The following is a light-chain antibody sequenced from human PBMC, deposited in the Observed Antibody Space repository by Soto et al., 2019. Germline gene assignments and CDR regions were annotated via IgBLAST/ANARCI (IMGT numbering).Light chain of an antibody. Sequence: QSALTQPASVSGSPGQSITISCTGTDSDVGGYNYVSWYQQHPGKAPKLLIYGVSDRPSGVSNRFSGSKSANTASLTISGLQAEDEADYYCGSFTSSITPHVLFGGGTKLTVL. V-gene: IGLV2-14*01. J-gene: IGLJ2*01. CDR2: GVS. CDR3: GSFTSSITPHVL. CDR1: DSDVGGYNY.